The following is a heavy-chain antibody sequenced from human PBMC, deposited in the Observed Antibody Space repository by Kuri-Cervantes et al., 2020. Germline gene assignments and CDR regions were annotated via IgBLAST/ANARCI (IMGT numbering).Heavy chain of an antibody. CDR1: GFTFDDYA. Sequence: LKISCAASGFTFDDYAMHWVRQAPGKGLEWVSGISWNSGSIGHADSVKGRFTISRDNAKNSLYLQMNSLRAEDTALYYCAKDYGSGSYYYYGMDVWGQGTTVTVSS. V-gene: IGHV3-9*01. CDR3: AKDYGSGSYYYYGMDV. D-gene: IGHD3-10*01. J-gene: IGHJ6*01. CDR2: ISWNSGSI.